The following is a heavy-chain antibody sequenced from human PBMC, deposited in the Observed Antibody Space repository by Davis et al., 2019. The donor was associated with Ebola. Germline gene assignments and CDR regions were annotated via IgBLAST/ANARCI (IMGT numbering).Heavy chain of an antibody. D-gene: IGHD3-9*01. CDR3: AKVSYFAWAVDY. Sequence: GESLKISCAASGFTFANAWMNWVRQAPGKGLEWEANIHQDGSVQYYVDSVKGRFTISRDNAKNSVYLQMNSLRAEDTAVYYCAKVSYFAWAVDYWGQGTLVTVSS. CDR2: IHQDGSVQ. J-gene: IGHJ4*02. CDR1: GFTFANAW. V-gene: IGHV3-7*01.